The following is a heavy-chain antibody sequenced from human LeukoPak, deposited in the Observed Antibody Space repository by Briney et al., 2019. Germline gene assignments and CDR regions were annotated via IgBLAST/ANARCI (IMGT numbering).Heavy chain of an antibody. CDR2: ISSSSSYI. Sequence: PGGSLRLSCAASGFTFSSYGMSWVRQAPGKGLEWVSSISSSSSYIYYADSVKGRFTISRDNAKNSLYLQMNSLRAEDTAVYYCARYYGSGSYYSGNPFDYWGQGTLVTVSS. J-gene: IGHJ4*02. CDR1: GFTFSSYG. D-gene: IGHD3-10*01. V-gene: IGHV3-21*01. CDR3: ARYYGSGSYYSGNPFDY.